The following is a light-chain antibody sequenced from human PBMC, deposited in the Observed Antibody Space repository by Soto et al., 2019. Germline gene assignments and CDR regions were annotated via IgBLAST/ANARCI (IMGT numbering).Light chain of an antibody. CDR3: QQFNSYLGT. Sequence: AIQLTQSPSSLSASVGDRVTITCRASQGISSALAWYQQKPGKAPKLLIYDASSLESGVPSRFIGSGSGTDFTLTISSLQPEDFATDYRQQFNSYLGTFGQGTKVEIK. V-gene: IGKV1-13*02. CDR2: DAS. CDR1: QGISSA. J-gene: IGKJ1*01.